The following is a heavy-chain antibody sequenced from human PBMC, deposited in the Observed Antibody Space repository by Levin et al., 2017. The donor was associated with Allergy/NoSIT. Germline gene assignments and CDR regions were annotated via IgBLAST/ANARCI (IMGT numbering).Heavy chain of an antibody. CDR2: VYHSGST. D-gene: IGHD6-13*01. CDR3: ARWYSSSGYFDY. J-gene: IGHJ4*02. V-gene: IGHV4-38-2*01. CDR1: GYSINSGYY. Sequence: TAGGSLRLSCAVSGYSINSGYYWGWIRQPPAMGLEWIGSVYHSGSTNYNPSLKSRVTISVDTSKKQFSLKLSSVTAADTAVYYCARWYSSSGYFDYWGQGTLVTVSS.